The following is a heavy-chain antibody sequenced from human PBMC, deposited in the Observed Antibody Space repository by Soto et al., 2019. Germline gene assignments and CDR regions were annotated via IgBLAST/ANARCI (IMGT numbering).Heavy chain of an antibody. J-gene: IGHJ4*02. CDR1: GGSISSGGYY. V-gene: IGHV4-31*03. CDR3: ARELVGQQLDENYFDY. Sequence: QVQLQESGPGLVKPSQTLSLTCTVSGGSISSGGYYWSWIRQHPGKGLEWIGYIYYSGSTYYNPSLKSRVTISVDTSKNQFSLKLSSVTAADTAVYYCARELVGQQLDENYFDYWGQGTLVTVSS. D-gene: IGHD6-13*01. CDR2: IYYSGST.